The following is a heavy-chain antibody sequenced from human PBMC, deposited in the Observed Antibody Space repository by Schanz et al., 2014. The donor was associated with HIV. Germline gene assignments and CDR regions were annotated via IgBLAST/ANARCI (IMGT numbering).Heavy chain of an antibody. CDR3: ARGRSSAWYDY. D-gene: IGHD6-13*01. CDR1: GYTFTDYY. J-gene: IGHJ4*02. CDR2: ISGYTGNT. V-gene: IGHV1-18*04. Sequence: QVQLVQSGAEVKKPGASVKVSCKASGYTFTDYYIHWVRQAPGQGLEWMGWISGYTGNTKYSQNFQGRVTMTTDTATNTAYMELRSLRSDDTAVYYCARGRSSAWYDYWGPGTLVTVSS.